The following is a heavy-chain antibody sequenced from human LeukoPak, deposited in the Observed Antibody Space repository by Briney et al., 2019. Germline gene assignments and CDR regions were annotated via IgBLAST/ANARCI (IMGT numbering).Heavy chain of an antibody. CDR2: IIPIFGTA. D-gene: IGHD3-22*01. CDR3: ARDYAPYDSSGYYLPAY. Sequence: SVKVSCKASGGTFSSYAISWVRQAPGQGLEWMGGIIPIFGTANYAQKFQGRVTITTDESTSTAYMELSSLRSEDTAVYYCARDYAPYDSSGYYLPAYRGQGTLVTVSS. V-gene: IGHV1-69*05. CDR1: GGTFSSYA. J-gene: IGHJ4*02.